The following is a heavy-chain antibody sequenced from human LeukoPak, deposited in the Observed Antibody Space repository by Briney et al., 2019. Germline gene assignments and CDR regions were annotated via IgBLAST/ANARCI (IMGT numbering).Heavy chain of an antibody. CDR1: GFTFSSYW. Sequence: GGSLRLSCAASGFTFSSYWMSWVRQAPGKGLEWVANIKQDGSEKYYVDSVKGRFTISRDNSKNTLYLQMNSLRAEDTAVYYCAKKASYFSWFDPWGQGTLVTVSS. CDR3: AKKASYFSWFDP. CDR2: IKQDGSEK. J-gene: IGHJ5*02. V-gene: IGHV3-7*03. D-gene: IGHD2/OR15-2a*01.